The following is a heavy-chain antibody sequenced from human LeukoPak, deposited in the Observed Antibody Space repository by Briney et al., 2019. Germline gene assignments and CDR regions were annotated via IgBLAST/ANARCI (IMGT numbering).Heavy chain of an antibody. CDR1: GFTFSSYW. V-gene: IGHV3-74*01. Sequence: GGSLRLSCAASGFTFSSYWMHWVRQAPGKGLVWVSRINSDGSSTTYADSVKGRFTISRDNAKNTVYLQMSSLRAEDTAVYYCAKDRWGSGGSGGGDYWGQGTLVTVSS. CDR3: AKDRWGSGGSGGGDY. J-gene: IGHJ4*02. D-gene: IGHD2-15*01. CDR2: INSDGSST.